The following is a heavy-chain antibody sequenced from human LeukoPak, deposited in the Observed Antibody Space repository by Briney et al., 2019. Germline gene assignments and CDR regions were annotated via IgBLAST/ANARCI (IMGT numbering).Heavy chain of an antibody. CDR1: GYTFTSYG. Sequence: ASVKVSCKASGYTFTSYGISWVRQAPGQGLEWMGWISAYNGNTNYAQKLQGRVTMTTDTSTSTAYMELRSLRSDDTAVYYCARDREATYYYGSGSPNWFDPWGQGTLVTVSS. CDR2: ISAYNGNT. CDR3: ARDREATYYYGSGSPNWFDP. V-gene: IGHV1-18*01. J-gene: IGHJ5*02. D-gene: IGHD3-10*01.